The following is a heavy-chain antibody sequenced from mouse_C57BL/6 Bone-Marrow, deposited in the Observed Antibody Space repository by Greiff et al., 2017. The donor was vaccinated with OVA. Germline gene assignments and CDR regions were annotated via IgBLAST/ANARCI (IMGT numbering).Heavy chain of an antibody. CDR1: GFTFSDAW. CDR3: TRIYYDYDATSYYYAMDY. Sequence: EVQLVESGGGLVQPGGSMKLSCAASGFTFSDAWMDWVRQSPEKGLEWVAEIRNKANNHATYYAESVKGRFTISRDDSKSSVYLQMNSLRAEDTGIYYCTRIYYDYDATSYYYAMDYWGQGTSVTVSS. D-gene: IGHD2-4*01. J-gene: IGHJ4*01. CDR2: IRNKANNHAT. V-gene: IGHV6-6*01.